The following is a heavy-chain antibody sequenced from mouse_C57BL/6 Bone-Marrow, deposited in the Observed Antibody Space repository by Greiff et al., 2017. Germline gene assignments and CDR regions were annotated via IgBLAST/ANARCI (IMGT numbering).Heavy chain of an antibody. V-gene: IGHV1-82*01. D-gene: IGHD2-4*01. Sequence: VKLMESGPELVKPGASVKISCKASGYAFSSSWMNWVKQRPGKGLEWIGRIYPGDGDTNYNGKFKGKATLTADKSSSTAYMRLSSLTSEDSAVYFCARRNYDYPYAMDYWGQGTSVTVSS. CDR1: GYAFSSSW. CDR2: IYPGDGDT. J-gene: IGHJ4*01. CDR3: ARRNYDYPYAMDY.